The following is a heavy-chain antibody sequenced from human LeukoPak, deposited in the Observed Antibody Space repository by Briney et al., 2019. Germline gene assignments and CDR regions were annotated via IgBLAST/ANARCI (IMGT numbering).Heavy chain of an antibody. J-gene: IGHJ3*02. V-gene: IGHV5-51*01. Sequence: GESLQISCQGSGYNFPTYWIGWVRQLPGKGLEWMGIIYPEDSDTRYGPSFQGQVTISADKSKITAYLQWSSLKASDTAIYYCARSIVGAADDVFDIWGQGTVVIVSA. CDR1: GYNFPTYW. CDR2: IYPEDSDT. D-gene: IGHD2-15*01. CDR3: ARSIVGAADDVFDI.